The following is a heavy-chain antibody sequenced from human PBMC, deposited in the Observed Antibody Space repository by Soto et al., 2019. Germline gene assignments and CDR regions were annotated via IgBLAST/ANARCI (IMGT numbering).Heavy chain of an antibody. J-gene: IGHJ5*02. Sequence: QVQLVQSGAEVKKPGASVKVSCKASGYTFSSYGLDWVRQAPGQMLEWMGGINAGNGNTKYTQKFQGRVTIARDTSATTAYMELSSLRYEDTAVYYCVREALRYCPSTNCSTDWFDPWRQGTLVRVSS. D-gene: IGHD2-2*01. CDR3: VREALRYCPSTNCSTDWFDP. CDR1: GYTFSSYG. CDR2: INAGNGNT. V-gene: IGHV1-3*01.